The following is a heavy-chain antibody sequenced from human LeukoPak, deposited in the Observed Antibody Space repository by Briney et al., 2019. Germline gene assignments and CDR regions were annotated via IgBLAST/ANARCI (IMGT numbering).Heavy chain of an antibody. J-gene: IGHJ4*02. CDR1: GFTFGDYA. CDR3: TRDRGAYNLYDY. V-gene: IGHV3-49*03. D-gene: IGHD1-1*01. CDR2: IRSKAYGETA. Sequence: GGSLRLSCTASGFTFGDYAMSWIRQAPGKGLEWVGFIRSKAYGETADYAASVKGRFTISRDDSKAIAYLQMNSLKTEDTAVYHCTRDRGAYNLYDYWGQGTLVAVSS.